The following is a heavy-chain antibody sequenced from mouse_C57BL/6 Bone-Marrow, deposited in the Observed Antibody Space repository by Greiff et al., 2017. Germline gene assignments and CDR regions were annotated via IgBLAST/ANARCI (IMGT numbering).Heavy chain of an antibody. D-gene: IGHD1-1*01. CDR3: ARVEFVGSRGDWYFDV. J-gene: IGHJ1*03. CDR1: GYTFTSYD. V-gene: IGHV1-85*01. Sequence: VQVVESGPELVKPGASVKLSCKASGYTFTSYDINWVKQRPGQGLEWIGWIYPRDGSTKYNEKFKGKATLTVDTSSSTAYMELHSLTAEDSAVYCCARVEFVGSRGDWYFDVWGTGTTVTVSS. CDR2: IYPRDGST.